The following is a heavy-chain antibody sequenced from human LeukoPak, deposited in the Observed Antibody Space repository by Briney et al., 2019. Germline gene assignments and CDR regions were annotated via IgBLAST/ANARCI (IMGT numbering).Heavy chain of an antibody. CDR2: IYYSGST. CDR1: GGSISSYY. V-gene: IGHV4-59*12. Sequence: SETLSLTCTGTGGSISSYYWRWLRQPPGKGLEWIGYIYYSGSTNYNPSLKSRVTISVDTSKNQFSLKLSSVTAADTAVYYCARGGPITMVLYYYYYYGMDVWGQGTTVTVSS. D-gene: IGHD3-10*01. J-gene: IGHJ6*02. CDR3: ARGGPITMVLYYYYYYGMDV.